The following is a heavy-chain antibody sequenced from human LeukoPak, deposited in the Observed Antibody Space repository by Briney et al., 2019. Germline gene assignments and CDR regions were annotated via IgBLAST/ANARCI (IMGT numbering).Heavy chain of an antibody. CDR2: IYYSGST. V-gene: IGHV4-59*01. CDR1: GGSISSYY. J-gene: IGHJ4*02. D-gene: IGHD5-12*01. Sequence: SETLSLTCTVSGGSISSYYWSWIRQPPGKGLEWIGYIYYSGSTNYNPFLKSRVTISVDTSKNQFSLKLSSVTAADTAVYYCARFTGLRNFDYWGQGTLVTVSS. CDR3: ARFTGLRNFDY.